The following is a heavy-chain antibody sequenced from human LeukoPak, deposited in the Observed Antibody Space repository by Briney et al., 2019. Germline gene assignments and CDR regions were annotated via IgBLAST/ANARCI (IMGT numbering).Heavy chain of an antibody. V-gene: IGHV3-23*01. CDR2: ISGSGDST. D-gene: IGHD3-10*01. Sequence: GASLRLSCAASGLNFRAYGMSWVRQAPGKGLEWVSTISGSGDSTYHADSVKGRFTISRDNSKNTLSLQMNSLRAEDTVVYFCARDYFGSGTYYPYQYYGMDVWGQGTTVTVSS. J-gene: IGHJ6*02. CDR1: GLNFRAYG. CDR3: ARDYFGSGTYYPYQYYGMDV.